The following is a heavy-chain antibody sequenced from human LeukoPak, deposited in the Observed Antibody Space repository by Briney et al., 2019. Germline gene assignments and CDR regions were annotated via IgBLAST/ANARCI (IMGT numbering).Heavy chain of an antibody. Sequence: PSETLSLTCTVSGGSISSSSYYWGWIRQPPGKGLEWIGSIYYSGSTYYNPSLKSRVTISVDTSKNQFSLKLSSVTAADTAVYYCAPYCSGGSCYRHGPVGSWGQGTMVTVSS. CDR3: APYCSGGSCYRHGPVGS. V-gene: IGHV4-39*07. J-gene: IGHJ3*01. CDR2: IYYSGST. D-gene: IGHD2-15*01. CDR1: GGSISSSSYY.